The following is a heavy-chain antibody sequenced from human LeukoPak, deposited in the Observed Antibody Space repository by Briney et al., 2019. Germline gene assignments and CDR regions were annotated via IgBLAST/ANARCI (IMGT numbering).Heavy chain of an antibody. CDR1: GYTFTSYD. V-gene: IGHV1-8*01. CDR2: VNPNSGNT. J-gene: IGHJ6*02. Sequence: ASVKVSCKASGYTFTSYDINWVRQATGQGLEWMGWVNPNSGNTGYAQKFQGRVTMTRDTSTSTVYMELSSLRSEDTAVYYCARQFGRGSQRYGIDVWGQGTTVTVSS. D-gene: IGHD3-16*01. CDR3: ARQFGRGSQRYGIDV.